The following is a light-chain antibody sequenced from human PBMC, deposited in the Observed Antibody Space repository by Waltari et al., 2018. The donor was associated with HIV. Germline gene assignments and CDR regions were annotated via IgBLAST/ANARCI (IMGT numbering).Light chain of an antibody. CDR3: QAWDNSPFV. CDR2: QDN. J-gene: IGLJ1*01. CDR1: KLGDKY. V-gene: IGLV3-1*01. Sequence: SYELTQPPSVSVSPGQTASITCSGDKLGDKYACWYQQKQGQSPVMIIYQDNKRPSGIPERCSGSSTWNTATLTNSGTQAMDEADYYGQAWDNSPFVFGTGTKVTVL.